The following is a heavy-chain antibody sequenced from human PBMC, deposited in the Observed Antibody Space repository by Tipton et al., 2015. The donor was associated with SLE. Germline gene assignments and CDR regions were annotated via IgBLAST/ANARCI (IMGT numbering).Heavy chain of an antibody. V-gene: IGHV4-59*12. CDR3: ARGISGDEDLDL. J-gene: IGHJ4*02. CDR2: IHYTEKS. CDR1: GASISTFY. D-gene: IGHD3-10*01. Sequence: TLSLTCNVSGASISTFYWSWIRQFPGKGLEWIGNIHYTEKSIYNPSLTSRVSMSVDTSENQFSLRLSSVTAADTAVYFCARGISGDEDLDLCGQGTVDRVAS.